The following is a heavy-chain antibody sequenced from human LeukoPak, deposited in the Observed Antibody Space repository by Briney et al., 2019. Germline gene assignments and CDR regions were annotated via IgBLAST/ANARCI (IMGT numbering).Heavy chain of an antibody. J-gene: IGHJ6*03. Sequence: GGSLRLSCAASGFTFSSYAMSWVRQAPGKGLEWVSVISGSGGSTYYADSVKGRFTISRDNSKKTLYLQMNSLRAEDTAVYDCAKGGDFWSGYSRGYYMDVWGKGTTVTVSS. CDR2: ISGSGGST. CDR1: GFTFSSYA. D-gene: IGHD3-3*01. V-gene: IGHV3-23*01. CDR3: AKGGDFWSGYSRGYYMDV.